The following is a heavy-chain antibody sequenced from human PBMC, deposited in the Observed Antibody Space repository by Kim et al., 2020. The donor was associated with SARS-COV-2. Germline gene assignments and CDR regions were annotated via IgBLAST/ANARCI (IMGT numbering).Heavy chain of an antibody. CDR1: GFTFSSFA. D-gene: IGHD2-2*01. V-gene: IGHV3-23*01. CDR2: PSDSGGDT. Sequence: GGSLRLSCAASGFTFSSFAMTWVRQAPGKGLEWVSIPSDSGGDTFYADSVKGRFTISRDNSKNTLYLQMNSLRAEDTAVYYCAKKGLPARGQWYFDLWGRGTLVTVSS. CDR3: AKKGLPARGQWYFDL. J-gene: IGHJ2*01.